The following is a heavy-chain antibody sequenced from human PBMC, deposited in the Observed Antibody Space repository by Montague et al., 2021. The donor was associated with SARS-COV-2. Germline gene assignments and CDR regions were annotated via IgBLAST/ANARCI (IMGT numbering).Heavy chain of an antibody. D-gene: IGHD2-2*01. CDR3: ARTVVVPAAMSRYHGMDV. CDR2: IYISGGT. J-gene: IGHJ6*02. Sequence: TLSLTCSVSGGSISSGSYYWSWIRQPAGKGLEWIGRIYISGGTNYNPSLKSRVTMSVDTSKNQFSLKLSSVTAADTAVYYCARTVVVPAAMSRYHGMDVWGQGTSITVSS. CDR1: GGSISSGSYY. V-gene: IGHV4-61*02.